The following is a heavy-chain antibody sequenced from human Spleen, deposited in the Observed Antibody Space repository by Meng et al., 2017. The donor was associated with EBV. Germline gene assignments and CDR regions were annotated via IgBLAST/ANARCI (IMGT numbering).Heavy chain of an antibody. CDR2: INHSGST. J-gene: IGHJ5*02. CDR1: GGSFSGYY. D-gene: IGHD1-1*01. CDR3: ARGGKQQLVRRNWFDP. Sequence: LRQWGEGLFKPSETLSLTCAVYGGSFSGYYWNWIRQPPGKGLEWIGEINHSGSTDYNPSLKSRVTISVDTSKNQFSLKLSSVTAADTAVYYCARGGKQQLVRRNWFDPWGQGTLVTVSS. V-gene: IGHV4-34*01.